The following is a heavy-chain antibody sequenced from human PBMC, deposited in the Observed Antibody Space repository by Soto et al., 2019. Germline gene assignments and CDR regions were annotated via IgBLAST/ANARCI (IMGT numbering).Heavy chain of an antibody. CDR3: ASHPRDSSGYWYYFDY. Sequence: GGSLRLSCAGSGFVFSNYDMHWVRQAPGKGLEWVSSISSSSSYIYYADSVKGRFTISRDNAKNSLYLQMNSLRAEDTAVYYCASHPRDSSGYWYYFDYWGQGTLVTVSS. J-gene: IGHJ4*02. D-gene: IGHD3-22*01. V-gene: IGHV3-21*01. CDR2: ISSSSSYI. CDR1: GFVFSNYD.